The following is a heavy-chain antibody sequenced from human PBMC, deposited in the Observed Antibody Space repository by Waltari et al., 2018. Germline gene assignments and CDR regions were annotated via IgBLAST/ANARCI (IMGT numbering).Heavy chain of an antibody. CDR2: INHSGST. D-gene: IGHD2-21*01. J-gene: IGHJ4*02. Sequence: QVQLQQWGAGLLKPSETLSLTCAVYGGSFSGYYWSWIRQPPGKGLEWIGEINHSGSTNYNPSLKSRVTISVDTSKNQFSLKLSSVTAADTAVYYCARGRGVIAIYFDYWGQGTLVTVSS. CDR3: ARGRGVIAIYFDY. V-gene: IGHV4-34*01. CDR1: GGSFSGYY.